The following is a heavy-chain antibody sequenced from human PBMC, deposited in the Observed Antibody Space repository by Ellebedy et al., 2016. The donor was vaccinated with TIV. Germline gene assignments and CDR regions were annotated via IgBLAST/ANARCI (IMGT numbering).Heavy chain of an antibody. D-gene: IGHD1-1*01. J-gene: IGHJ4*02. Sequence: AASVKVSCKASGYTFASYDINWVRQANGQGLEWMGWMNPQSGNTGYAQKFQGRVTMTRNTSISTAFMELSSLRSEDTAVYYCARGRRDNWSSYLFDHWGQGTLVPVSS. CDR1: GYTFASYD. V-gene: IGHV1-8*01. CDR2: MNPQSGNT. CDR3: ARGRRDNWSSYLFDH.